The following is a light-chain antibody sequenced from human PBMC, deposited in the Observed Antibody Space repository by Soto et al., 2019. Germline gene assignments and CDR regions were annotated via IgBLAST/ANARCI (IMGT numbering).Light chain of an antibody. Sequence: DIVMTQSPDSLAVSLGERSTINCKSSQSVLYSSNNKNYLAWYQQKPGQHPKLLIYWASTRESGVTERFSGSGTGKDFTLTIRSLQAEDVSVYNCQPYYSTANTFGPGNKLASK. CDR3: QPYYSTANT. CDR2: WAS. V-gene: IGKV4-1*01. CDR1: QSVLYSSNNKNY. J-gene: IGKJ2*01.